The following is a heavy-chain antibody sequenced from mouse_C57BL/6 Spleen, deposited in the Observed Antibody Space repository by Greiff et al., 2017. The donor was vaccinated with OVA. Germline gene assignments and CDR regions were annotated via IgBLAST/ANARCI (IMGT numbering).Heavy chain of an antibody. J-gene: IGHJ2*01. CDR2: IYPGDGDT. CDR1: GYAFSSYW. D-gene: IGHD5-1*01. Sequence: QVQLKESGAELVKPGASVKISCKASGYAFSSYWMNWVKQRPGKGLEWIGQIYPGDGDTNYNGKFKGKATLTADKSSSTAYMQLSSLTSEDSAVYFCARNGDLPPYYFDYWGQGTTLTVSS. CDR3: ARNGDLPPYYFDY. V-gene: IGHV1-80*01.